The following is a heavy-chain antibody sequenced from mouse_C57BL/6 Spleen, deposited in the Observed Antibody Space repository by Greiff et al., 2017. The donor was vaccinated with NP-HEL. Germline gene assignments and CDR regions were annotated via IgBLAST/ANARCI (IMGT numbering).Heavy chain of an antibody. D-gene: IGHD2-4*01. J-gene: IGHJ3*01. CDR1: GYAFSSYW. Sequence: QVQLKESGAELVKPGASVKISCKASGYAFSSYWMNWVKQRPGKGLEWIGQIYPGDGDTNYNGKFKGKATLTADKSSSTAYMQLSSLTSEDSAVYFCARGYDYAFAYWGQGTLVTVSA. V-gene: IGHV1-80*01. CDR3: ARGYDYAFAY. CDR2: IYPGDGDT.